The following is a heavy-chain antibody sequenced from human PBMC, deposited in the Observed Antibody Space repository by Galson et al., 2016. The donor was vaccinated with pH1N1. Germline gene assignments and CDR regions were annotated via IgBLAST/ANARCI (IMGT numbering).Heavy chain of an antibody. CDR1: GLPFDDYY. D-gene: IGHD3-10*01. CDR3: TSLRFGHNWFDP. CDR2: IRGKRFGQTT. Sequence: SLRLSCAASGLPFDDYYFMWIRQAPDRGLEWVSFIRGKRFGQTTEHAASVKGRFSISRDDSKNTAYLQMNRLKVDDTAIYYCTSLRFGHNWFDPWGQGSLVIVS. V-gene: IGHV3-49*03. J-gene: IGHJ5*02.